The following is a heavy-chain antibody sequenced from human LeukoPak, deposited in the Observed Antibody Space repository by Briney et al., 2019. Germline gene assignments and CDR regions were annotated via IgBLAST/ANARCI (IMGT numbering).Heavy chain of an antibody. CDR3: ARGVHTTMIIPVY. J-gene: IGHJ4*02. V-gene: IGHV3-30*14. CDR2: ISYDGSNK. Sequence: QPGRSLRLSCAASGFTFSSYAMHWVRQAPGKGLEWVAVISYDGSNKYYADSVKGRFTISRDNSKNTLYLQMNSLRAEDTAVYYCARGVHTTMIIPVYWGQGTLVTVSS. CDR1: GFTFSSYA. D-gene: IGHD5-18*01.